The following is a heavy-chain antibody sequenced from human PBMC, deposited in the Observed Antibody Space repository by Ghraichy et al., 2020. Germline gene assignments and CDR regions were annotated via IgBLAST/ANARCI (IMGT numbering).Heavy chain of an antibody. CDR3: TRDRAYGGMDV. Sequence: GGSLRLSCAASGFTFSDYWMHWVRQAPGKGLVWVSRVNSDGSSTSYADSVQGRFTISRDNDKNTLYPQMNSLRAEDTAVYYCTRDRAYGGMDVWGQGTTVTVSS. D-gene: IGHD3-10*01. CDR1: GFTFSDYW. J-gene: IGHJ6*02. CDR2: VNSDGSST. V-gene: IGHV3-74*01.